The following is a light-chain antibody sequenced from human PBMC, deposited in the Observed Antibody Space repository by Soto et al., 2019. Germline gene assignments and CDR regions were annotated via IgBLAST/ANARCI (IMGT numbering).Light chain of an antibody. V-gene: IGKV3-15*01. J-gene: IGKJ2*01. Sequence: EIVMTQSPATLSVSPGERATLSCRASQSVGSNLAWYQHAPGQAPRLLIYGASTRATDVPARFSGSGSGTEFTITISSLLSDDFAIYYCQYYHHWPPEYTFGQGTRLEIK. CDR2: GAS. CDR3: QYYHHWPPEYT. CDR1: QSVGSN.